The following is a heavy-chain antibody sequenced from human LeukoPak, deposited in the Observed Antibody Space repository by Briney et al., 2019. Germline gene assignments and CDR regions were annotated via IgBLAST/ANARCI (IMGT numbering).Heavy chain of an antibody. D-gene: IGHD3-10*01. J-gene: IGHJ4*02. CDR1: GFTVRSND. CDR3: AARKVRGVWFYLDY. CDR2: IYSGGTT. V-gene: IGHV3-53*01. Sequence: GGSLRLSCVASGFTVRSNDMSWVRQAPGKGLEWVSVIYSGGTTYYADSVKGRFAISTDNSKNTLYLQMNSLRVEDTAVYFCAARKVRGVWFYLDYWGQGTLVTVSS.